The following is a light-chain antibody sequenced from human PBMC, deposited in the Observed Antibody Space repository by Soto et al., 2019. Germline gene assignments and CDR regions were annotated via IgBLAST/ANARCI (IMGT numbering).Light chain of an antibody. Sequence: EIVLTQSPATLSLSPGERATLSCRASQSISSYLGWYQRKPGQAPRLLIYDASNRAAGIPARFSGSGSGTDFTLTISSLEPEDFAVYYYQQRSKWPLTFGGGTKVEIK. CDR2: DAS. CDR3: QQRSKWPLT. V-gene: IGKV3-11*01. J-gene: IGKJ4*01. CDR1: QSISSY.